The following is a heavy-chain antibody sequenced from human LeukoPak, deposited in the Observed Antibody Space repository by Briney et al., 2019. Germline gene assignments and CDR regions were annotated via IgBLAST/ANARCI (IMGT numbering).Heavy chain of an antibody. CDR1: GFTFSDYY. J-gene: IGHJ4*02. CDR2: ISSSSSYT. V-gene: IGHV3-11*03. D-gene: IGHD6-13*01. CDR3: ARFRSVLVLGVYYFDY. Sequence: GGSLRLSCAASGFTFSDYYMSWIRQAPGKGLEWVSYISSSSSYTNYADSVKGRCTISRDNAKNSLYLQMNSLRAEDTAVYYCARFRSVLVLGVYYFDYWGQGTLVTVSS.